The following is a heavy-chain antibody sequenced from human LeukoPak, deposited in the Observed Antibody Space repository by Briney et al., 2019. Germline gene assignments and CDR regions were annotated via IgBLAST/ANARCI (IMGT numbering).Heavy chain of an antibody. J-gene: IGHJ4*02. V-gene: IGHV3-30*04. CDR1: GFIFSSYA. Sequence: GGSLRLSCAASGFIFSSYAMHWVRQAPGKGLEWVAVISYDGSNKYYADSVKGRFTISRGNSKNTLYLQMNSLRAEDTAVYNCARGSGYLETFDYWGQGTLVTVSS. CDR3: ARGSGYLETFDY. CDR2: ISYDGSNK. D-gene: IGHD3-22*01.